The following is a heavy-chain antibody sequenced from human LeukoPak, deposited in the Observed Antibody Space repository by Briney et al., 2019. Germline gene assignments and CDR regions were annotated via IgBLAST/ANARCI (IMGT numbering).Heavy chain of an antibody. V-gene: IGHV4-39*01. CDR2: IYYSGST. CDR1: GCSISSNSYH. CDR3: AGGHRSSWGKGMDV. Sequence: SETLSLTCTVSGCSISSNSYHWDWPRQPPGKGLERLGSIYYSGSTYYTPALKCRVNIPVDTSKNQFSLKLSSVTAADTAVYYCAGGHRSSWGKGMDVWGKGTTVTVPS. D-gene: IGHD6-13*01. J-gene: IGHJ6*03.